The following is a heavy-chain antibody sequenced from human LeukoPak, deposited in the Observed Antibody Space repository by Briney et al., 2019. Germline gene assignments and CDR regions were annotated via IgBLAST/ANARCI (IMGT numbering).Heavy chain of an antibody. V-gene: IGHV4-61*08. Sequence: PSETLSLTCTVSGGSVSSAGYYWSWIRQPPGKGLEFIGYIHYSGSTNYNPSLKSRVTISVDTSKNQFSLKLSSVTAADTAVYYCARGSTSYYDILTGYYTPGPFDIWGQGTMFTVSS. J-gene: IGHJ3*02. D-gene: IGHD3-9*01. CDR1: GGSVSSAGYY. CDR2: IHYSGST. CDR3: ARGSTSYYDILTGYYTPGPFDI.